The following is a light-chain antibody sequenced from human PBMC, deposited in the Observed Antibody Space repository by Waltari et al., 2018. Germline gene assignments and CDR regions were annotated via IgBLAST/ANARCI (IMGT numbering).Light chain of an antibody. CDR3: QQGVT. CDR1: QSVSSN. J-gene: IGKJ4*01. CDR2: GAS. V-gene: IGKV3-15*01. Sequence: EIVMTQSPATLSVSPGERATLSCRASQSVSSNLAWYQQKPGQAPRLLIYGASTRATGIPARFSGSGSGTEFTLTISSLDPEDFAVYYCQQGVTFGGGTRVEIK.